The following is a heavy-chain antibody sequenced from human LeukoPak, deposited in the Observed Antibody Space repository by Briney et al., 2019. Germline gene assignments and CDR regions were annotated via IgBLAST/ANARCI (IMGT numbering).Heavy chain of an antibody. J-gene: IGHJ4*02. CDR2: INLDGSQK. V-gene: IGHV3-7*01. Sequence: TSETLSLTCTVSGGSISSSTYYWGWIRQPPGKGPEWVANINLDGSQKYYVDSVKGRFTISRDNAENSLYLQMNSLRAEDTALYYCARKRPNYFDYWGQGTLVTVSS. CDR1: GGSISSSTYY. CDR3: ARKRPNYFDY.